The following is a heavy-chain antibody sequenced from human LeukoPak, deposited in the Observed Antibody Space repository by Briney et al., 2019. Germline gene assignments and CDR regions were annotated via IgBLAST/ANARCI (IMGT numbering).Heavy chain of an antibody. CDR2: IYSGGST. D-gene: IGHD3-22*01. V-gene: IGHV3-53*01. CDR3: ARDSVDYYDSSGGFDY. J-gene: IGHJ4*02. Sequence: PGGSLRLSCAASGFTVSSNYMSWVRQAPGKGLEWVSVIYSGGSTYYADSVKGRFTISRDNSKNTLYLQMNSLRAEDTAVYYCARDSVDYYDSSGGFDYWGQGTLVTVSS. CDR1: GFTVSSNY.